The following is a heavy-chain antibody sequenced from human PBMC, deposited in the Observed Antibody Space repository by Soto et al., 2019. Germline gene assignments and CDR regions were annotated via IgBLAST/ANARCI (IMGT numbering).Heavy chain of an antibody. CDR2: IYYSGST. Sequence: QVQLQESGPGLVKPSETLSLTCTVSGGSISSYYWSWIRQPPGKGLEWIGYIYYSGSTNYNPSLKSLVTISVDTSKNQFSLKLSSVTAADTAVYYCARDFSTFQIQLPQRTAHYYGMDVWGQGTTVTVSS. J-gene: IGHJ6*02. CDR1: GGSISSYY. CDR3: ARDFSTFQIQLPQRTAHYYGMDV. D-gene: IGHD2-2*01. V-gene: IGHV4-59*01.